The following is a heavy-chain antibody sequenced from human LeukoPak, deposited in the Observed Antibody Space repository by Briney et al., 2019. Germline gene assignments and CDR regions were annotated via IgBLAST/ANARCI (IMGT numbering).Heavy chain of an antibody. CDR3: ARPLAAAGRGAFDY. J-gene: IGHJ4*02. CDR1: GFTFSSYG. V-gene: IGHV3-30*03. Sequence: GGSLRLSCAASGFTFSSYGMHWVRQAPGKGLEWVAVISYDGSNKYYADSVKGRFTISRDNSKNTLYLQMNSLRAEDTAVYYCARPLAAAGRGAFDYWGQGTLVTVSS. D-gene: IGHD6-13*01. CDR2: ISYDGSNK.